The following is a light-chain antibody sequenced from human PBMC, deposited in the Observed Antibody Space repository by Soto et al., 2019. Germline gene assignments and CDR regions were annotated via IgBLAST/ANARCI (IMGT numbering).Light chain of an antibody. CDR1: QTISSY. CDR2: DAS. J-gene: IGKJ1*01. V-gene: IGKV3-11*01. Sequence: EILLTQSPATLCLSPGERATLSCRASQTISSYLAWYQQKPGQAPRLLIYDASNRATGIPARFSGSGSGTDFTLTISSLEPEDFAIYYCQQRRNWPQTFGQGTKVEIK. CDR3: QQRRNWPQT.